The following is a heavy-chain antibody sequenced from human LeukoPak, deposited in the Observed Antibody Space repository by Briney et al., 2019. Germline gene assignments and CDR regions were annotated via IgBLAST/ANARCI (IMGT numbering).Heavy chain of an antibody. CDR3: ARQFYGSGSPRPTDAFDI. V-gene: IGHV5-51*01. J-gene: IGHJ3*02. CDR2: IYPGDSDT. Sequence: GESLKISCKGSGYSFTSYWIGWVRQMPGEGLEWMGIIYPGDSDTRYSPSFQGQVTISADKSISTAYLQWSSLKASDTAMYYCARQFYGSGSPRPTDAFDIWGQGTMVTVSS. CDR1: GYSFTSYW. D-gene: IGHD3-10*01.